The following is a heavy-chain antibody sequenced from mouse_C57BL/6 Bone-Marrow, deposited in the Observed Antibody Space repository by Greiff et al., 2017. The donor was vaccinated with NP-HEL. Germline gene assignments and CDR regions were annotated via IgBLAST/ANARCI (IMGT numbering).Heavy chain of an antibody. J-gene: IGHJ2*01. V-gene: IGHV1-18*01. CDR1: GYTFTDYN. CDR2: INPNNGGT. Sequence: EVQLQQSGPELVKPGASVKIPCKASGYTFTDYNMDWVKQSHGKSLEWIGDINPNNGGTIYNQKFKGKATLTVDKSSSTAYMELRSLTSEDTAVYYCARHPFYYGSSLYYFDYWGQGTTLTVSS. D-gene: IGHD1-1*01. CDR3: ARHPFYYGSSLYYFDY.